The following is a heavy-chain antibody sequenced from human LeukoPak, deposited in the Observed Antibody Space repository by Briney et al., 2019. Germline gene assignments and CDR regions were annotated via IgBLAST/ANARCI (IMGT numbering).Heavy chain of an antibody. J-gene: IGHJ5*02. Sequence: ASVKVSCKASGYTFTSYDINWVRQATGQGLEWMGWMNPNSGNTGYAQKFQGRVTMTRNTSISTAHMELSSLRSEDTAVYYCARRDVVVPAAMVTFDPWGQGTLVTVSS. D-gene: IGHD2-2*01. CDR3: ARRDVVVPAAMVTFDP. CDR2: MNPNSGNT. V-gene: IGHV1-8*01. CDR1: GYTFTSYD.